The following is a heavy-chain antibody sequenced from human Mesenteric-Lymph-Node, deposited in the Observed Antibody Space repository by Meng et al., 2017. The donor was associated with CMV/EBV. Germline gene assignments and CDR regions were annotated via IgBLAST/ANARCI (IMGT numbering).Heavy chain of an antibody. V-gene: IGHV3-74*01. CDR2: INSDGSST. Sequence: GESLKISCAAPGFTFSSYWMHWVRQAPGKGLVWVSRINSDGSSTSYADSVKGRFTISRDNAKNTLYLQMNSLRAEDTAVYYCARDRFLEWSFDYWGQGTLVTVSS. D-gene: IGHD3-3*01. CDR1: GFTFSSYW. CDR3: ARDRFLEWSFDY. J-gene: IGHJ4*02.